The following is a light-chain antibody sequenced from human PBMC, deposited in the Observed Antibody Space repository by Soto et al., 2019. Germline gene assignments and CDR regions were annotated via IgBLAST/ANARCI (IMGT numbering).Light chain of an antibody. CDR2: GAS. Sequence: EIVLTQSPGTLSLSPGERATVSCRASQSVSSSYLAWYQQKPGQAPRLLIYGASSRATGIPDRFSGSGSGTDFTLTISRLEPEDFAVYYCQQYESSSYTFGQGTKLEIK. J-gene: IGKJ2*01. CDR3: QQYESSSYT. CDR1: QSVSSSY. V-gene: IGKV3-20*01.